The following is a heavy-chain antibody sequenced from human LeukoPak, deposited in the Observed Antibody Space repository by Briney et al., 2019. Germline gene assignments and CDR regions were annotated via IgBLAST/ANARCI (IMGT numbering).Heavy chain of an antibody. Sequence: GGSLRLSCIVSGFTLSSYEMTWFRQAPGKGLEWVSSIGYSGSDTHYADSVKGRFTVSRDNSKNTLYVQMNSLRVEDTAVYYCAKVPGYSSGYYYMDVWGKGTTVTISS. D-gene: IGHD6-19*01. CDR2: IGYSGSDT. J-gene: IGHJ6*03. CDR3: AKVPGYSSGYYYMDV. V-gene: IGHV3-23*01. CDR1: GFTLSSYE.